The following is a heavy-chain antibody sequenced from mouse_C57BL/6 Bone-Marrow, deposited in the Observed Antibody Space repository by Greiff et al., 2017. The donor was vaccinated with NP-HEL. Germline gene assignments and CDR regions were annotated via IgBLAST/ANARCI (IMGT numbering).Heavy chain of an antibody. CDR2: IDPSDSGT. CDR3: ARDNCDSSYSAWFAY. CDR1: GYTFTSYW. Sequence: VQLQQPGAELVRPGSSVKLSCKASGYTFTSYWMHWVKQRPIQGLEWIGNIDPSDSGTHYNQKFKDKATLTVDKSSSTAYMQLSSLTSEDSAVYYGARDNCDSSYSAWFAYWGKGTLVTVSA. D-gene: IGHD1-1*01. V-gene: IGHV1-52*01. J-gene: IGHJ3*01.